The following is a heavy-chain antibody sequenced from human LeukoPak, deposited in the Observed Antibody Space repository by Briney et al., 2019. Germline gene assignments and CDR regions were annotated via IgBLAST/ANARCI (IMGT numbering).Heavy chain of an antibody. CDR1: GFTFSSYS. V-gene: IGHV3-21*01. J-gene: IGHJ4*02. CDR3: ARDGGQWLVPDY. Sequence: GGSLRLSCAASGFTFSSYSMNWVRQAPGKGLEWVSSISSSSSYIYYADSVKGRFTISRDKAKNSLYLQMNSLRAEDTAVYYCARDGGQWLVPDYWGQGTLVTVSS. D-gene: IGHD6-19*01. CDR2: ISSSSSYI.